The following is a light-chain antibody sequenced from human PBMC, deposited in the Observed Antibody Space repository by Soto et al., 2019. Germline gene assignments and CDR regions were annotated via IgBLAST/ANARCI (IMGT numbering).Light chain of an antibody. J-gene: IGLJ2*01. CDR2: LNSDGRH. Sequence: QLVLTQSPSASASLGASVKLTCTLSSRHSSYAIAWHPQQPEKGPRYLMKLNSDGRHTKGDGIPDRFSGSSSGTERYLTISSLQSEDEADYYCQTWGTGILVFGGGTKVTVL. CDR1: SRHSSYA. V-gene: IGLV4-69*01. CDR3: QTWGTGILV.